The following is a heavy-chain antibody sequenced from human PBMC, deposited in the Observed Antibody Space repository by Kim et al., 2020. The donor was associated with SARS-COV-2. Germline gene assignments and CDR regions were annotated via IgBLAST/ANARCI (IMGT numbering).Heavy chain of an antibody. CDR3: ARCPTVFNSGYRSTVTTEEFWWFDP. CDR2: IYPGDSDT. D-gene: IGHD4-17*01. CDR1: GYSFTSYW. J-gene: IGHJ5*02. Sequence: GESLKISCKGSGYSFTSYWIGWVRQMPGKGLEWMGIIYPGDSDTRYSPSFQGQVTISADKSISTAYLQWSSLKASDTAMYYCARCPTVFNSGYRSTVTTEEFWWFDPWGQGTLVTVSS. V-gene: IGHV5-51*01.